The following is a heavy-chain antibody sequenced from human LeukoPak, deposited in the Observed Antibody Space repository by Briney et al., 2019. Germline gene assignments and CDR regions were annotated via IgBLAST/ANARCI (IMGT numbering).Heavy chain of an antibody. CDR2: IWNGGSNK. V-gene: IGHV3-33*01. CDR3: ARDRNYGGAFDI. J-gene: IGHJ3*02. CDR1: GFTFSSYG. Sequence: GGSLRLSCAASGFTFSSYGMHWVRQAPGKGLEWVAVIWNGGSNKYYADSVKGRFTVSRDNSKNTLYLQMNSLRAEDTAVYYCARDRNYGGAFDIWGQGTMVTVSS. D-gene: IGHD1-7*01.